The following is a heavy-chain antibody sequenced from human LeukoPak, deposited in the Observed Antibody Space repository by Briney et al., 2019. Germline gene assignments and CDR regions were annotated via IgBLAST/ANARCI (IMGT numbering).Heavy chain of an antibody. CDR1: VLTFSSYA. CDR3: AKCGATIHY. Sequence: PGGSLRLSCAASVLTFSSYAMMWLRQAPGKGLEWVSTISGSGGSTYYTDSVRGRFTISRDNSKNTLYLQMNSLRAEDTAVYYCAKCGATIHYWGQGTLVTVSS. J-gene: IGHJ4*02. V-gene: IGHV3-23*01. CDR2: ISGSGGST. D-gene: IGHD1-14*01.